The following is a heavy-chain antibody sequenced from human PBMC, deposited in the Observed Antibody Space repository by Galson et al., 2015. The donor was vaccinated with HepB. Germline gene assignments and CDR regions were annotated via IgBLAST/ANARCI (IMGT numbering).Heavy chain of an antibody. J-gene: IGHJ4*02. CDR2: TSVGGGGT. D-gene: IGHD1-26*01. CDR1: GFTFSSYA. CDR3: AKVVRGNFFRGSDY. Sequence: SLRLSCAASGFTFSSYAMNWVRQAPGKGLEWVSGTSVGGGGTYYADSVKGRFTISRDNSKDTLFLQMNSLRAEDTAIYYCAKVVRGNFFRGSDYWGQGTLVTVSS. V-gene: IGHV3-23*01.